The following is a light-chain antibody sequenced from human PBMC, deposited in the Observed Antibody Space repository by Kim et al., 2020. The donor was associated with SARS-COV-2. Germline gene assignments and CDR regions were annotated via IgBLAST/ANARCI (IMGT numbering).Light chain of an antibody. V-gene: IGKV3-15*01. CDR3: QQYDNWSPLT. CDR1: QSISTY. J-gene: IGKJ4*01. CDR2: DAS. Sequence: EIVMTQSPATLSVSPGERATLSCRASQSISTYLAWYQQKPGQAPRLLIHDASTRATDIPARFTGSGSGTEFTLTISSLESEDFAVYYCQQYDNWSPLTFRGGTKVDIK.